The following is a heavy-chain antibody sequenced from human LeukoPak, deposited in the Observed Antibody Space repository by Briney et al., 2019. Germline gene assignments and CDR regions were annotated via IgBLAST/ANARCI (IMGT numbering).Heavy chain of an antibody. CDR3: ARIVAASFDY. CDR2: ISHSGST. D-gene: IGHD5-12*01. V-gene: IGHV4-59*08. Sequence: PSETLSLTCTVSGRSISSYYWSWIRQPPGKGLEWIGYISHSGSTNYNPSLKSRVTISLDTSKNQFSLKLSSVTAADTAIYYCARIVAASFDYWGQGTLVTVSS. J-gene: IGHJ4*02. CDR1: GRSISSYY.